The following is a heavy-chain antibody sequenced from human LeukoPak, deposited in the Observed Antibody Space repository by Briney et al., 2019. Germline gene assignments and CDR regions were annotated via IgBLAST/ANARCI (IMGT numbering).Heavy chain of an antibody. CDR3: ARLGIAGTESSGSYMDV. J-gene: IGHJ6*03. V-gene: IGHV4-61*02. CDR2: IYTSGST. Sequence: SETLSLTCTVSGGSISSGSYYWSWIRQPAGKGLEWIGRIYTSGSTNYNPSLKSRVTISVDTSKNQFSLKLSSVTAADTAVYYCARLGIAGTESSGSYMDVWGKGATVTISS. CDR1: GGSISSGSYY. D-gene: IGHD6-19*01.